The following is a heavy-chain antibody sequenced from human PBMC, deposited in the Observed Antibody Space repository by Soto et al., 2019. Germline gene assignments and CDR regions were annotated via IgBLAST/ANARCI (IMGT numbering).Heavy chain of an antibody. CDR2: IIPMFGTA. CDR3: AVGIQLCLRRINNGYSG. D-gene: IGHD5-18*01. CDR1: GGTFSTYA. J-gene: IGHJ4*02. V-gene: IGHV1-69*12. Sequence: QVQLVQSGAEVKKPESSVKVSCKAPGGTFSTYAISWVRQAPGQGLEWMGGIIPMFGTANYAQRFQDRVTITADESTNTGYMELSSLRSEDTAGYFCAVGIQLCLRRINNGYSGWGQGTLVTVSS.